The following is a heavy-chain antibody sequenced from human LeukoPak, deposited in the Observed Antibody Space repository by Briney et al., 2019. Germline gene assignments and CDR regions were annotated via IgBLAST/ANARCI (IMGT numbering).Heavy chain of an antibody. D-gene: IGHD2-21*01. V-gene: IGHV4-38-2*02. CDR3: ASKGDDDGGAVFDV. CDR1: GYSISSCYY. Sequence: PSETLSLTCTVSGYSISSCYYCGLIRHPPRKGLEWIEIIYHSGSTYYNPSLKGRATIAVNTSKNHFSLMLSSVTAADTAVYYCASKGDDDGGAVFDVWGQRTMLTVSS. CDR2: IYHSGST. J-gene: IGHJ3*01.